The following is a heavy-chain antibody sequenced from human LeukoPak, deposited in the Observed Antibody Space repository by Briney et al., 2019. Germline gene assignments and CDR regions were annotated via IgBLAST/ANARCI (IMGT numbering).Heavy chain of an antibody. CDR3: ARLTHYYDSGGYYCFDP. Sequence: SETLSLTCTVSGGSISSYFWSWIRQPPGKGMEWIGYIYHTGSTNYNPSLESRVTISVDTSKNQFSLNLTSVTAADTALYYCARLTHYYDSGGYYCFDPWGQGTLVTVSS. CDR1: GGSISSYF. D-gene: IGHD3-22*01. CDR2: IYHTGST. V-gene: IGHV4-59*01. J-gene: IGHJ5*02.